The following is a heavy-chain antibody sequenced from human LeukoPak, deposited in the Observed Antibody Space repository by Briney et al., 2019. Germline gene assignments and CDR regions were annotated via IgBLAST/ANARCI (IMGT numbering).Heavy chain of an antibody. J-gene: IGHJ5*02. CDR2: INHSGST. Sequence: PSETLSLTCTVSGGSISSYYWSWIRQPPGKGLEWIGEINHSGSTNYNPSLKSRVTISVDTSKNQFSLKLSSVTAADTAVYYCARYNYDFWSGYSKWFDPWGQGTLVTVSS. CDR1: GGSISSYY. D-gene: IGHD3-3*01. CDR3: ARYNYDFWSGYSKWFDP. V-gene: IGHV4-34*01.